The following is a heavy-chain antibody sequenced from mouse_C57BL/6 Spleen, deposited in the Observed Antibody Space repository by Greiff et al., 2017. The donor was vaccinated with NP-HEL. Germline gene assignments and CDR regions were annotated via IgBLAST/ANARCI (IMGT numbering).Heavy chain of an antibody. V-gene: IGHV1-64*01. CDR3: ARQDYGSSYRFDY. CDR2: IHPNSGST. J-gene: IGHJ2*01. Sequence: VQLQQSGAELVKPGASVKLSCKASGYTFTSYWMHWVKQRPGQGLEWIGMIHPNSGSTNYNEKFKSKATLTVDKSSSTAYMQLSSLTSEDSAVYDCARQDYGSSYRFDYWGQGTTLTVSS. CDR1: GYTFTSYW. D-gene: IGHD1-1*01.